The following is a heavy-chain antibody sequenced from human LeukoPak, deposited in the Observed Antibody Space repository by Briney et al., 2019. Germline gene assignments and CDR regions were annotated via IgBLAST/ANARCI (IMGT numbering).Heavy chain of an antibody. CDR3: ASRYGAYFDY. D-gene: IGHD4-17*01. Sequence: GSLRLSCAASGFTFSSYAMSWVRQAPGKGLEWFSAISGGSGSSTYYADAVKGRFTISRDNSKTTLYLEMNSLRAEDTAVYYCASRYGAYFDYWGQGTLVTVSS. J-gene: IGHJ4*02. CDR2: ISGGSGSST. V-gene: IGHV3-23*01. CDR1: GFTFSSYA.